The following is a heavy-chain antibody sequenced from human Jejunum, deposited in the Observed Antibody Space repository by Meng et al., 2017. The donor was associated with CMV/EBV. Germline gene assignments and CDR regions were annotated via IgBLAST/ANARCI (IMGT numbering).Heavy chain of an antibody. CDR1: GFTFSSYA. Sequence: ASGFTFSSYAMTWVRQAPGKGLEWVSSISGGGGGTYYADSVKGRFTISRDNSKNTIYLQINSLRAEDTAIYYCAKVVRWGEAESWGQGNRVTVSS. CDR2: ISGGGGGT. D-gene: IGHD3-16*01. V-gene: IGHV3-23*01. CDR3: AKVVRWGEAES. J-gene: IGHJ4*02.